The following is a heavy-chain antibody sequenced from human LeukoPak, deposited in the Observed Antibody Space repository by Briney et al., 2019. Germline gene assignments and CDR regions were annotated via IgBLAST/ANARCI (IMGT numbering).Heavy chain of an antibody. J-gene: IGHJ4*02. CDR2: IYHSGST. D-gene: IGHD3-10*01. CDR3: ARLRSDGSGSYFFDY. V-gene: IGHV4-4*02. CDR1: GGSISSSNW. Sequence: KPSGTLSLTCAVSGGSISSSNWWSWVRQPPGKGLEWIGEIYHSGSTNYNPSLKSRVTISIDKSKNQFSLKLSSVTAADTAVYYCARLRSDGSGSYFFDYWGQGTLVTVSS.